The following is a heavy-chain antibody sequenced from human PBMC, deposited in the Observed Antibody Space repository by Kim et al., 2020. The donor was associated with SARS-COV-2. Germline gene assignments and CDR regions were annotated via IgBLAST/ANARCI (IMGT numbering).Heavy chain of an antibody. CDR3: ARRGYCSSTSCYPGSYWFDP. D-gene: IGHD2-2*03. CDR2: IYPGDSDT. CDR1: GYSFTSYW. Sequence: GESLKISCKGSGYSFTSYWIGWVRQMPGKGLEWMGIIYPGDSDTRYSPSFQGQVTISADKSISTAYLQWSSLKASDTAMYYCARRGYCSSTSCYPGSYWFDPWGQGTLVTVSS. J-gene: IGHJ5*02. V-gene: IGHV5-51*01.